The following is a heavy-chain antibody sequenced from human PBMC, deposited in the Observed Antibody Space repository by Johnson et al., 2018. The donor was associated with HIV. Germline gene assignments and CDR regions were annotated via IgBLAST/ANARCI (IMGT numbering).Heavy chain of an antibody. J-gene: IGHJ3*02. V-gene: IGHV3-30*14. CDR2: ISYDASKK. Sequence: QVQLVESGGGVVQPERSLRLSCSASGFTFSSYAMHWVRQAPGRGLEWVAVISYDASKKYYADSVKGRFTISRDNSKNTLYLQMNSLRAEDTAVYYCARDRGSGYDVAFDIWGQGTMVTVSS. CDR3: ARDRGSGYDVAFDI. D-gene: IGHD5-12*01. CDR1: GFTFSSYA.